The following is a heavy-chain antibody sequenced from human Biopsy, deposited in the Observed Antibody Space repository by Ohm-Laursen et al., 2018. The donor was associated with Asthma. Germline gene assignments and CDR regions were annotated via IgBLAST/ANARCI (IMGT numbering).Heavy chain of an antibody. CDR3: ASDFPKDYVRYNFQF. V-gene: IGHV1-24*01. CDR1: GYSLTDLS. CDR2: HDHEEGGT. Sequence: SSVRVSCKISGYSLTDLSMHWVRQAPGQGLEWMGGHDHEEGGTVNAWRFQGRVTMTEDTSTDTAHMELSSLSSDDTAVYYCASDFPKDYVRYNFQFWGQGTLVTVSS. J-gene: IGHJ4*02. D-gene: IGHD4-17*01.